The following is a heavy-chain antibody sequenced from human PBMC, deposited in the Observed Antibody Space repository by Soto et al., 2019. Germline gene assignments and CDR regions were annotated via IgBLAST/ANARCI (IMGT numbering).Heavy chain of an antibody. CDR3: ARDRAVGAAAGGSYYYGMDV. CDR2: INPSGGST. J-gene: IGHJ6*02. Sequence: ASVKVSCKASGYTFTSYYMHWVRQAPGQGLEWMGIINPSGGSTSYAQKFQGRVTMTRDTSTSTVYMELSSLRSEDTAVYYCARDRAVGAAAGGSYYYGMDVWGQGTTVTVSS. CDR1: GYTFTSYY. V-gene: IGHV1-46*01. D-gene: IGHD6-13*01.